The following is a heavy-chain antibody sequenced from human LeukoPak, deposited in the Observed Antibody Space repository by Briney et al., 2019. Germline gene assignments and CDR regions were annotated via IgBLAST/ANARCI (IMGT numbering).Heavy chain of an antibody. J-gene: IGHJ4*02. D-gene: IGHD3-22*01. CDR3: ARDPPYDSSGSYYFDY. CDR2: IGSSAGTT. Sequence: GGSLRLSCAASGFTFSSYAMAWVRQAPGKGLEWVSTIGSSAGTTLYADSVKGRFTISRDNSKNTLYLQINSLRAEDTAVYYCARDPPYDSSGSYYFDYWGQGTLVTVSS. CDR1: GFTFSSYA. V-gene: IGHV3-23*01.